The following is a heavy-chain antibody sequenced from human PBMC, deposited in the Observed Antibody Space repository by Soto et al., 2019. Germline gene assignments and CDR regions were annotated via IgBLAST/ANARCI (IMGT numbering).Heavy chain of an antibody. CDR2: ISGSASST. CDR1: GFTFSTYA. V-gene: IGHV3-23*01. Sequence: PGGSLRLSCAASGFTFSTYAMTWVRQAPGKGLEWVSAISGSASSTYYADSVKGRFTISRDNSKNTMYLQMSSLRAEDTAVYYCAKDQGPYSSAWYIDYWGQGTLVTVSS. J-gene: IGHJ4*02. D-gene: IGHD6-19*01. CDR3: AKDQGPYSSAWYIDY.